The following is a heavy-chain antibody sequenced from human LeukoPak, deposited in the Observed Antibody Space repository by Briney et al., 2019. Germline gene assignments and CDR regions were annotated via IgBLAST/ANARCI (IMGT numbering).Heavy chain of an antibody. CDR2: ISGSGGST. J-gene: IGHJ4*02. CDR3: AKDPGGSFNYYFNY. Sequence: PGGSLRLSCAASGFTLTSYAMTWVRQAPGKGLEWVSAISGSGGSTYYADSVKGRFTTSRDNSKNTLYLQMNSLRAEDTAVYYCAKDPGGSFNYYFNYWGQGTLVSVSS. V-gene: IGHV3-23*01. D-gene: IGHD1-26*01. CDR1: GFTLTSYA.